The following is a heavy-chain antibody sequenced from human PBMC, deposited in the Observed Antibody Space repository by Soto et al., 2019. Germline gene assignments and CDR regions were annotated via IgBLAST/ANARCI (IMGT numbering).Heavy chain of an antibody. Sequence: PSETLSLTCAVYGGSFSGYYWSWIRQPPGKGLEWIGEINHSGSTNYNPSLKSRVTISVDTSKNQFSLKLSSVTAADTAMYYCATKQERLTGPGTFDYWGQGTLVTVSS. CDR3: ATKQERLTGPGTFDY. CDR2: INHSGST. J-gene: IGHJ4*02. CDR1: GGSFSGYY. V-gene: IGHV4-34*01. D-gene: IGHD1-1*01.